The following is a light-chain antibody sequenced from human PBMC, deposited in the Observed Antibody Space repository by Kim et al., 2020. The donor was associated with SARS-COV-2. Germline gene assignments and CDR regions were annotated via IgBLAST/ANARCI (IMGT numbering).Light chain of an antibody. CDR1: QSINNW. CDR3: QQYNSYPWT. Sequence: ASVGDRVTITCRASQSINNWLAWYQQKPGKAPKLLIYEVSNLETGVPSRFSGSASGAEFTLCISSLQPDDFATYYCQQYNSYPWTFGQGTKVDIK. J-gene: IGKJ1*01. V-gene: IGKV1-5*03. CDR2: EVS.